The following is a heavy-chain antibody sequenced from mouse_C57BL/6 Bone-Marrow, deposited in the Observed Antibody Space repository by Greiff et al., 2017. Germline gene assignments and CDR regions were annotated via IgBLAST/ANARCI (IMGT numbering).Heavy chain of an antibody. CDR1: GFTFSSYA. Sequence: EVHLVESGGGLVKPGGSLKLSCAASGFTFSSYAMSWVRQTPEKRLEWVATISDGGSYTYYPDNVKGRFTISRDNAKNNLYLQMSHLKSEDTAMYYCAREDGACFAYWGQGTLVTVSA. CDR3: AREDGACFAY. CDR2: ISDGGSYT. J-gene: IGHJ3*01. D-gene: IGHD2-3*01. V-gene: IGHV5-4*01.